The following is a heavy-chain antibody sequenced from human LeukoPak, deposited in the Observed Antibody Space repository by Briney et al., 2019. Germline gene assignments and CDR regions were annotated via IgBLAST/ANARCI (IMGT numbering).Heavy chain of an antibody. J-gene: IGHJ4*02. CDR3: ARDWPPSGYYFDY. Sequence: SVKVSCKASGGTFSSYAISWVRQGPGQGLEWMGGIIPIFGTANYAQKFQGRVTITADESTSTAYMELSSLRSEDTAVYYCARDWPPSGYYFDYWGQGTLVTVSS. D-gene: IGHD1-26*01. V-gene: IGHV1-69*13. CDR1: GGTFSSYA. CDR2: IIPIFGTA.